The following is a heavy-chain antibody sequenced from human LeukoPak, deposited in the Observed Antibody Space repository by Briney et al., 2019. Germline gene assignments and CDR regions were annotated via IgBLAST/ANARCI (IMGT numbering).Heavy chain of an antibody. CDR2: IWFDGSNI. J-gene: IGHJ4*02. Sequence: GGSLILSCAASGFNFSSYGMHWVRQAPGKGLEWVTSIWFDGSNIHYADSVKGRVIISRDNSKSALYLQMNSLRAEDTAIYYCARDSLPMAVTGPFDHWGQGALVTVSS. V-gene: IGHV3-33*01. D-gene: IGHD6-19*01. CDR3: ARDSLPMAVTGPFDH. CDR1: GFNFSSYG.